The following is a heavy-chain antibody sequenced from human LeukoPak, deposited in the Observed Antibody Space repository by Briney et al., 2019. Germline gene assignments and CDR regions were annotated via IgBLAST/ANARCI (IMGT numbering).Heavy chain of an antibody. V-gene: IGHV3-33*01. J-gene: IGHJ3*02. Sequence: PGGSLRLSCAASGFTFSSYGVHWVRQAPGKGLEWVAVIWYDGSNKYYADSVKGRFTISRDNSKNTLYLQMNSLRAEDTAVYYCARAKIQEVTIFGVVIPAYDAFDIWGQGTMVTVSS. CDR1: GFTFSSYG. CDR3: ARAKIQEVTIFGVVIPAYDAFDI. CDR2: IWYDGSNK. D-gene: IGHD3-3*01.